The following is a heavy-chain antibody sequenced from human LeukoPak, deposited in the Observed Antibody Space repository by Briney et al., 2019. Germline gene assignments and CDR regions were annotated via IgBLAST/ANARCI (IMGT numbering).Heavy chain of an antibody. CDR1: GYTFTSYG. Sequence: ASVKVSCKASGYTFTSYGISWVRQAPGQGLEWMGWISAYNGNTNYAQKLQGRVTMTTDTSTSTAYMELRSLRSDDTAVYYCARRRSGSSWYYSSYSYYMDVWGKGTTVTVSS. CDR2: ISAYNGNT. D-gene: IGHD6-13*01. J-gene: IGHJ6*03. CDR3: ARRRSGSSWYYSSYSYYMDV. V-gene: IGHV1-18*01.